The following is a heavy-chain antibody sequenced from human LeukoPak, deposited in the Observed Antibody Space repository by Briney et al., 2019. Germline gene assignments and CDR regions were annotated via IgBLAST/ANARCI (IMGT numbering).Heavy chain of an antibody. CDR3: ATRIAASCRYYFDY. V-gene: IGHV3-53*01. CDR1: GFTVNTNY. CDR2: IYSGGST. Sequence: GGSLRLSCAASGFTVNTNYMSWVRQAPGKGLEWISLIYSGGSTYYADSVEGRFTISRDNSKNTLYLQMNSLRAEDTAVYYCATRIAASCRYYFDYWGQGTLVTVSS. D-gene: IGHD6-13*01. J-gene: IGHJ4*02.